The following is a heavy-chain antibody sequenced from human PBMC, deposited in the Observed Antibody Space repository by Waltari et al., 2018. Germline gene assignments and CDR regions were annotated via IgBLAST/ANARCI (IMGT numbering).Heavy chain of an antibody. J-gene: IGHJ4*02. V-gene: IGHV3-11*01. CDR2: ISGIGSTT. CDR3: VRDERWLHLIGTFDS. CDR1: GFTFSDSC. D-gene: IGHD3-9*01. Sequence: QVLLVESGGGLVKPGGSLRLSCAASGFTFSDSCRSWVRQAPGKGLEWVSHISGIGSTTNYAASVNGRFTISRDNAKNSVFLQLNSLRADDTAMYYCVRDERWLHLIGTFDSWGQGTLVTVSS.